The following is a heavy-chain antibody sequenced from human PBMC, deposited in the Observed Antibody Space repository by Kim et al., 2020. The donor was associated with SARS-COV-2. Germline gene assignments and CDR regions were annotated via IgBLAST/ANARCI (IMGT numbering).Heavy chain of an antibody. V-gene: IGHV1-46*01. D-gene: IGHD1-26*01. Sequence: KFQGRVTMTRDTSTITVYMELSSLRSEDTAVYYCAREGGSGSDFDYGMDVWGQGTTVTVSS. J-gene: IGHJ6*02. CDR3: AREGGSGSDFDYGMDV.